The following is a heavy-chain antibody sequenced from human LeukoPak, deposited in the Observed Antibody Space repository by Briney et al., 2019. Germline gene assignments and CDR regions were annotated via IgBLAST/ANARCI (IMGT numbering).Heavy chain of an antibody. D-gene: IGHD1-20*01. Sequence: PGRSLRLSCAASGFTFSSYGMHWVRQAPGMGLEWVAVISYDGSNKYYADSVKGRFTISRDNSKNTLYLQMNSLRAEDTAVYYCAKDGVNWNSFDYWGQGTLVTVSS. CDR3: AKDGVNWNSFDY. CDR2: ISYDGSNK. J-gene: IGHJ4*02. V-gene: IGHV3-30*18. CDR1: GFTFSSYG.